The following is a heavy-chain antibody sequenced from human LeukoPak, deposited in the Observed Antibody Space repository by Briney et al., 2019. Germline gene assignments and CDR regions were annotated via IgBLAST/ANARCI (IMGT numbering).Heavy chain of an antibody. J-gene: IGHJ4*02. CDR2: IYYSGST. CDR3: ARAHDYVWGSYPYFDY. CDR1: GVSISSGGYY. Sequence: SETLSLTCTVSGVSISSGGYYWSWIRQHPGKGLEWIGYIYYSGSTYYNPSLKSRVTISVDTSKNQFSLKLSSVTAADTAVYYCARAHDYVWGSYPYFDYWGQGTLVTVSS. V-gene: IGHV4-31*03. D-gene: IGHD3-16*02.